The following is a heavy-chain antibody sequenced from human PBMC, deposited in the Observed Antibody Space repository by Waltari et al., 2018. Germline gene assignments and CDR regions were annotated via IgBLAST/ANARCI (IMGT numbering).Heavy chain of an antibody. D-gene: IGHD3-10*01. CDR3: ARDPAFGAFDF. CDR1: GFSFRGRW. V-gene: IGHV3-7*01. Sequence: EVQLLESGGGLVQPGGSLRLSCAASGFSFRGRWMTWVRQAPGKGLEWVAEINPDGSGEYYVDSVNGRFTISRDNTKNSLYLQMNSLRPDDTAVYFCARDPAFGAFDFWGQGTVVTVSS. J-gene: IGHJ3*01. CDR2: INPDGSGE.